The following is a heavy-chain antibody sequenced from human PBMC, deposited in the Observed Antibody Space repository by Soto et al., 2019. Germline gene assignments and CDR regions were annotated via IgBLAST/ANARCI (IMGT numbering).Heavy chain of an antibody. CDR1: GYTFSTYG. V-gene: IGHV1-18*01. CDR2: ISVDNVHT. D-gene: IGHD5-12*01. CDR3: ARKETYSGKEEMAIPPDF. Sequence: ASVKVSCKASGYTFSTYGISWLRQAPGHGLEWMGWISVDNVHTKYAQRLQGRVTMTTDTATSTVYMEMRSLRSDDTGVYYCARKETYSGKEEMAIPPDFWGQGTLVTVSS. J-gene: IGHJ4*02.